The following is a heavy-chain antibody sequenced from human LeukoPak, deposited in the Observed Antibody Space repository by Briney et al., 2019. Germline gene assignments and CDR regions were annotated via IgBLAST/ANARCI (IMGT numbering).Heavy chain of an antibody. CDR3: AKDLRYFDWGSFDY. CDR1: GFTFSSYA. CDR2: ISGSGGST. J-gene: IGHJ4*02. V-gene: IGHV3-23*01. D-gene: IGHD3-9*01. Sequence: PGGSLGLSCAASGFTFSSYAMSWVRQAPGKGLEWVSAISGSGGSTYYADSVKGRFTISRDNSKNTLYLQMNSLRAEDTAVYYCAKDLRYFDWGSFDYWGQGTLVTVSS.